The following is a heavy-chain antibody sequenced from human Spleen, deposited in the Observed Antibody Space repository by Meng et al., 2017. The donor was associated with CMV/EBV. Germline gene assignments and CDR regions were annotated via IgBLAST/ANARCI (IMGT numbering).Heavy chain of an antibody. CDR2: ISGSGSST. Sequence: DAGFTVSRYVMRWVRQAPGKGLEWVSGISGSGSSTYYADSVKGRFTISRDNSKNTLYLHMNSLRADDTAVYYCAKSPGVYGSFFDSWGQGTLVTVSS. CDR3: AKSPGVYGSFFDS. V-gene: IGHV3-23*01. D-gene: IGHD3-10*01. J-gene: IGHJ4*02. CDR1: GFTVSRYV.